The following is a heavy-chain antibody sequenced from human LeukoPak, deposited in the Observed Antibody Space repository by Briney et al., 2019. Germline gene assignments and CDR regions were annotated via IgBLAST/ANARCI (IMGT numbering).Heavy chain of an antibody. CDR3: AREFDYGDEAYYFDY. D-gene: IGHD4-17*01. Sequence: ASVKVSCKASGYTFTGYYMHWVRQAPGQGLEWMGWINPNSGGTNYAQKFQGRVTMTRDTSISTAYMELSRLRSDDTAVYYCAREFDYGDEAYYFDYWGQGTLVTVSS. CDR1: GYTFTGYY. J-gene: IGHJ4*02. CDR2: INPNSGGT. V-gene: IGHV1-2*02.